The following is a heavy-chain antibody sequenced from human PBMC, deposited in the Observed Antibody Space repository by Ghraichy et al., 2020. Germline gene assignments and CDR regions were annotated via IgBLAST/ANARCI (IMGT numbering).Heavy chain of an antibody. CDR2: IIPILGIA. V-gene: IGHV1-69*04. Sequence: SVKVSCKASGGTFSSYAISWVRQAPGQGLEWMGRIIPILGIANYAQKFQGRVTITADKSTSTAYMELSSLRSEDTAVYYCAREDSSSWYYFDYWGQGTLVTVSS. J-gene: IGHJ4*02. D-gene: IGHD6-13*01. CDR1: GGTFSSYA. CDR3: AREDSSSWYYFDY.